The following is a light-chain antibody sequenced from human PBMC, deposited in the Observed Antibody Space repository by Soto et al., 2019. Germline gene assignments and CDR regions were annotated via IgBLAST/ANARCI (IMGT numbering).Light chain of an antibody. Sequence: ETVLTQSPGTLSLSPGERATLSCRASRSVSSNYLAWYQQKPGQAPRLLIYGASSRATGIPDRFSGSGSGIDFTLTISRLEPEDFAVYYCQQYGSSPRSFGPGTKVDIK. J-gene: IGKJ3*01. V-gene: IGKV3-20*01. CDR1: RSVSSNY. CDR3: QQYGSSPRS. CDR2: GAS.